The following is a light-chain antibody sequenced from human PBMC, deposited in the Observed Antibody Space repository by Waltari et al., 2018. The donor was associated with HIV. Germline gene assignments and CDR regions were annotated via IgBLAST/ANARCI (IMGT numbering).Light chain of an antibody. CDR1: SSNIGDNY. J-gene: IGLJ3*02. CDR2: RNI. Sequence: QSALTQPPSTSGTPVQTVTIPCSGSSSNIGDNYVSWYQQPPGTAPNLLICRNIQRPSGVRDRFSGSQSGTSASLAINDLRSEDEAEYHCAAWDDSLSGWVFGGGTNLTVL. CDR3: AAWDDSLSGWV. V-gene: IGLV1-47*01.